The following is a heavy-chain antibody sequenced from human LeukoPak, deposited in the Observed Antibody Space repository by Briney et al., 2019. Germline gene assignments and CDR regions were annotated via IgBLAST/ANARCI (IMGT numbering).Heavy chain of an antibody. D-gene: IGHD3-3*01. CDR1: GFSISTCH. Sequence: GGSLRLACAASGFSISTCHMNWVRQAPGKGLEWVSSISGSSTYIYYADSVKGRFTISRDNAKNSLFLQMNSLRTEDTAVYYCARGSEWTSGVSDYWGQGTLVTVSS. V-gene: IGHV3-21*01. CDR2: ISGSSTYI. CDR3: ARGSEWTSGVSDY. J-gene: IGHJ4*02.